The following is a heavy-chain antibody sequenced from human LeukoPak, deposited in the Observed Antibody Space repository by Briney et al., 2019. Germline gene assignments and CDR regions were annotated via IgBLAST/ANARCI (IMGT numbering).Heavy chain of an antibody. CDR3: ARILGGNSLYFDY. Sequence: KESGPALVKPSQTLTLTCTFSGFSLRTSGMRVNWIRQPPGTALAWLARIDWDDDKFYSTSLKSRLTISKATSKNQVVLTMANMDPVDTATYYCARILGGNSLYFDYWGQGILVTVSS. CDR2: IDWDDDK. D-gene: IGHD4-23*01. CDR1: GFSLRTSGMR. V-gene: IGHV2-70*04. J-gene: IGHJ4*02.